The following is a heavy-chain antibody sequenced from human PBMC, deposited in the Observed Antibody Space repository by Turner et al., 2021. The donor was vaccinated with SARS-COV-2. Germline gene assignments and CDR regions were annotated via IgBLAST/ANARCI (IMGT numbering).Heavy chain of an antibody. CDR3: ATGTPLGYQNWFDP. D-gene: IGHD2-2*01. V-gene: IGHV1-24*01. J-gene: IGHJ5*02. Sequence: QVQVVQSGAEVKKHGASVKVSCKVSGYTLTELSMHWVRQAPGKGLEWMGGFDPEDAETIYAQKFQGRVTMTEDTSTDTAYMELSSLRSEDTAVYYCATGTPLGYQNWFDPWGQGTLVTVSS. CDR1: GYTLTELS. CDR2: FDPEDAET.